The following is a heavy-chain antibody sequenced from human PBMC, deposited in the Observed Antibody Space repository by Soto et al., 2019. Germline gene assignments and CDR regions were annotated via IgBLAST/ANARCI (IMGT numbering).Heavy chain of an antibody. Sequence: GGSLRLSCAASGFTFSSYAMSWVRQAPGKGLEWVSAISGSGGSTYYADSVKGRFTISRDNSKNTLYLQMNSLRAEDTAVYYCAKDFITMVRGVDPNFDYWGQGTLVTVSS. V-gene: IGHV3-23*01. CDR1: GFTFSSYA. J-gene: IGHJ4*02. CDR3: AKDFITMVRGVDPNFDY. CDR2: ISGSGGST. D-gene: IGHD3-10*01.